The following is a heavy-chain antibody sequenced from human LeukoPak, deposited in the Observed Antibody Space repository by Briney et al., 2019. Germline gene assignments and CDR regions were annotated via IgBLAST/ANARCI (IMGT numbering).Heavy chain of an antibody. CDR3: DIVVVVAAPYYYYGMDV. Sequence: PGGSLRLSCAASGLTFSDYYMSWIRQAPGEGLEWVSYISSSGSTIYYADSVKGRFTTSRDNAKNSLYLQMNSLRAEDTAVYARDIVVVVAAPYYYYGMDVWGQGTTVTVSS. V-gene: IGHV3-11*01. CDR2: ISSSGSTI. D-gene: IGHD2-15*01. J-gene: IGHJ6*02. CDR1: GLTFSDYY.